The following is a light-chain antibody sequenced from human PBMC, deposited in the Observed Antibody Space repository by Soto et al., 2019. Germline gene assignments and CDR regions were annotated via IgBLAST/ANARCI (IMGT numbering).Light chain of an antibody. Sequence: QSALTQPASVSGSPGQSITISCTGASSDIGTYDYVSWYQQHPGKAPKLMIFEVSNRPPGISDRFSGSKSGNTASLTISGLQAEDEADYYCSSYTSRSTPLIFGGGTKLTVL. CDR2: EVS. V-gene: IGLV2-14*01. CDR3: SSYTSRSTPLI. CDR1: SSDIGTYDY. J-gene: IGLJ2*01.